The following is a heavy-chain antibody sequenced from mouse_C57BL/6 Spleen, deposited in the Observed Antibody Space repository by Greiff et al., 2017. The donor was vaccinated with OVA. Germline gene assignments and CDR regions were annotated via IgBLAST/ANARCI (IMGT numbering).Heavy chain of an antibody. J-gene: IGHJ2*01. Sequence: EVKLVESGGGLVQPKGSLKLSCAASGFSFNTYAMNWVRQAPGKGLEWVARIRSKSNNYATYYADSVKDRFTISRDDSESMLYLQMNNLKTEDTAMYYCVRHNYDYDDRYYFDYWGQGTTLTVSS. D-gene: IGHD2-4*01. CDR1: GFSFNTYA. CDR3: VRHNYDYDDRYYFDY. V-gene: IGHV10-1*01. CDR2: IRSKSNNYAT.